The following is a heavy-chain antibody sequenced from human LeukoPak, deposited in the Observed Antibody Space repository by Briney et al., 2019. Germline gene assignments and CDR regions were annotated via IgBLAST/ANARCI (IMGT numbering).Heavy chain of an antibody. CDR1: GFTFSSYG. J-gene: IGHJ4*02. CDR2: ISYDGSNK. D-gene: IGHD6-13*01. Sequence: GGSLRLSCGASGFTFSSYGMHWVRQDPGKGLEWGAVISYDGSNKYYATSVKGRFTISRDNSKNTLYLQMNSLRAADTAVYYCAKDSIRQQLYYFDYWGQGTLVTVSS. V-gene: IGHV3-30*18. CDR3: AKDSIRQQLYYFDY.